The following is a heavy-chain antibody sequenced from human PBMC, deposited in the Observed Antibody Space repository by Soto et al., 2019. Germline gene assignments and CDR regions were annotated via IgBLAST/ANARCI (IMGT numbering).Heavy chain of an antibody. J-gene: IGHJ6*02. CDR1: GYTFTGYY. CDR2: INPNSGGT. CDR3: ARVPYSSSRAGYYYYGMDV. Sequence: ASVKVSCKASGYTFTGYYMHWVRQAPGQGLEWMGWINPNSGGTNYAQKFQGWVIMTRDTSISTAYMELSRLRSDDTAVYYCARVPYSSSRAGYYYYGMDVWGQGTTVTVSS. D-gene: IGHD6-6*01. V-gene: IGHV1-2*04.